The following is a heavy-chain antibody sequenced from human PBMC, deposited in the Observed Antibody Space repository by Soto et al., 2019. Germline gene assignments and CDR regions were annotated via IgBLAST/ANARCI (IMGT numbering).Heavy chain of an antibody. J-gene: IGHJ4*02. D-gene: IGHD1-7*01. Sequence: PSETLSLTCTVSSGSINSFYWAWMRQPAGKGLEWIGRIHSSGTTNYNPSLSSRVTMSVDPSKNQFSLRLTSVTAAGTAVYYCARDRIIGTSYSDYWGQGILVTVSS. CDR2: IHSSGTT. V-gene: IGHV4-4*07. CDR1: SGSINSFY. CDR3: ARDRIIGTSYSDY.